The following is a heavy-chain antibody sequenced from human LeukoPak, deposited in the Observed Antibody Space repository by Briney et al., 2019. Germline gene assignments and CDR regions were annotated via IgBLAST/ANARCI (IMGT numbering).Heavy chain of an antibody. V-gene: IGHV3-11*04. CDR1: GFTFSDYY. J-gene: IGHJ2*01. CDR2: ISSSGSTI. Sequence: GGSLRLSCAASGFTFSDYYMSWIRQAPGKGLEWVSYISSSGSTIYYADSVKGRFTISRDNSKNTLYLQMNSLRAEDTAVYYCAKEFGCSSTSCPPGWYFDLWGRGTLVTVSS. CDR3: AKEFGCSSTSCPPGWYFDL. D-gene: IGHD2-2*01.